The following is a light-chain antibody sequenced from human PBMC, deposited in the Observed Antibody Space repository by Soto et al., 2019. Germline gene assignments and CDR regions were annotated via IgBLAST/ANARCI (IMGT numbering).Light chain of an antibody. V-gene: IGKV3-15*01. CDR3: QQYNNWPLG. CDR2: GAS. Sequence: EILLTQSPGSLSLSPGERSTLSCRAIQSVNSNLAWYQQKPGQAPSLLIYGASTRATGIPARFSGSGSGTEFTLIISSLQSEDFAVYYCQQYNNWPLGFGGGTKVDIK. J-gene: IGKJ4*01. CDR1: QSVNSN.